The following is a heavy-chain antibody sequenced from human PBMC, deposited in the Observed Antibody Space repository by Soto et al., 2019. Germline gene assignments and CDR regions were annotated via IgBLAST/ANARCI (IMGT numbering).Heavy chain of an antibody. Sequence: QVQLQQWGAGLVKPSETLSLTCAVSGGSFSGYYWTWIRQPPGKGLEWIGEINHSGSTNYNPSLRSRVTLSVDTSKSQFSMTMNSMTAADTAVYFRARGSIVAAVWGQGILVTVSS. D-gene: IGHD6-13*01. CDR1: GGSFSGYY. V-gene: IGHV4-34*02. CDR2: INHSGST. CDR3: ARGSIVAAV. J-gene: IGHJ4*02.